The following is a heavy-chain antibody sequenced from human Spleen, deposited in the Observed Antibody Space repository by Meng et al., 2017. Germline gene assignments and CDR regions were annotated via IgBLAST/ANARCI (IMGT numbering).Heavy chain of an antibody. V-gene: IGHV1-18*01. CDR3: ARGTPGRSYSGY. Sequence: QAQLLQSGAEVKKPGASVWISCKASGYTSASYGISWFRQAPGQGLEWMGWFVSNADTYPAQKFQGRVTMTRDTHTSTDFMELRSLRFDDTAVYYCARGTPGRSYSGYWGQGTLVTVSS. D-gene: IGHD3-10*01. CDR1: GYTSASYG. CDR2: FVSNADT. J-gene: IGHJ4*02.